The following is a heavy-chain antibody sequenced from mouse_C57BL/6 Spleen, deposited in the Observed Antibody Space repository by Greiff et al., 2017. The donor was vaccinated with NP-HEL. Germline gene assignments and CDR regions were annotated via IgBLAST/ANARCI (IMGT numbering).Heavy chain of an antibody. CDR1: GYTFTDYY. CDR2: INPNNGGT. J-gene: IGHJ4*01. CDR3: ARSRDYAMDD. Sequence: EVQLQQSGPELVKPGASVKISCKASGYTFTDYYMNWVKQSHGKSLEWIGDINPNNGGTSYNQKFKGKATVTVDKSSSTAYMELRSLTSEDAAVEYCARSRDYAMDDWGQGTSVTVSS. V-gene: IGHV1-26*01.